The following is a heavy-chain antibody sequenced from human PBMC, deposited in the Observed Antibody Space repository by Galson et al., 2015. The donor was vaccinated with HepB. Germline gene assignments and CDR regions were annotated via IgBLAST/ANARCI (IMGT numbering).Heavy chain of an antibody. CDR3: VKNGDMVATIFAY. Sequence: SLRLSCAASGFTFSRFAMNWVRQAPGKGLEWVSYISISSTTIYHADSVKGRFTIPRDNAKNLVFLQMNSLRDEDTALYYCVKNGDMVATIFAYWGQGALVTVSS. CDR2: ISISSTTI. V-gene: IGHV3-48*02. CDR1: GFTFSRFA. J-gene: IGHJ4*02. D-gene: IGHD5-12*01.